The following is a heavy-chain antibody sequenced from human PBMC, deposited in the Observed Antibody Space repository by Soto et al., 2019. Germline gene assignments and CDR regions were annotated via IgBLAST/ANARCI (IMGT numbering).Heavy chain of an antibody. J-gene: IGHJ6*03. CDR3: AYIKIVGMLTYYMDV. CDR2: MYYSGST. Sequence: QLQLQESGPGLVKPSETLSLSCTVSGDSISTSSSYYWGWIREPPGKGLEWIANMYYSGSTYYNPYFTRPVTVSLETSKNQFSMKLSSVTAALTAVYSCAYIKIVGMLTYYMDVWGKVTTVTVAS. CDR1: GDSISTSSSYY. V-gene: IGHV4-39*01. D-gene: IGHD3-3*01.